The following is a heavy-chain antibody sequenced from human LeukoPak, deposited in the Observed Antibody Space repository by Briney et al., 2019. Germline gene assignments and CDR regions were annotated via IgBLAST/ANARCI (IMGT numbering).Heavy chain of an antibody. CDR3: AKDPRGYCSSISCFLDY. Sequence: GGSLRLSCAASGFTFTNYWMSWVRQAPGKGLEWVAHIKEDESEKYYVDSVKGRFTISRDNPKNTLYLQMNSLRAEDTAIYYCAKDPRGYCSSISCFLDYWGQGTLVTVSS. CDR1: GFTFTNYW. V-gene: IGHV3-7*03. D-gene: IGHD2-2*01. J-gene: IGHJ4*02. CDR2: IKEDESEK.